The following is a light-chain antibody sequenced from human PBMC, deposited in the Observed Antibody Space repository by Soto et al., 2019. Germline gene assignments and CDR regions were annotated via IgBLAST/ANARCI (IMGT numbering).Light chain of an antibody. CDR3: HSYDSSLSGSV. CDR1: SSNIGAGYD. CDR2: RNN. V-gene: IGLV1-40*01. Sequence: QSVLTQPPSVSGAPGQRVTISCTGSSSNIGAGYDVHWYQQLPGTAPKLLIYRNNNRPSGVPDRFSGSKSGTSASLAITGLQAEDEADYYCHSYDSSLSGSVXXGGTKLXVL. J-gene: IGLJ3*02.